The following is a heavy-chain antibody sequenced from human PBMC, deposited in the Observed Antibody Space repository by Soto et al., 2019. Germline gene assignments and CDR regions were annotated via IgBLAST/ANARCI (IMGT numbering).Heavy chain of an antibody. Sequence: ASVKVSCKASGYTFTGYSMHWVRQAPGQGLEWMGWINPNSGGTNYAQKFQGRVTMTRDTSISTAYMELSRLRSDDTAVYYCAIASIAAAGTHPYYYYYYGMDVWGQGTTVTVSS. V-gene: IGHV1-2*02. CDR2: INPNSGGT. D-gene: IGHD6-13*01. CDR3: AIASIAAAGTHPYYYYYYGMDV. J-gene: IGHJ6*02. CDR1: GYTFTGYS.